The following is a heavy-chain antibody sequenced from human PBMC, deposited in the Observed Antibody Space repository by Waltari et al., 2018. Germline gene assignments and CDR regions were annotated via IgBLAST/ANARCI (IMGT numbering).Heavy chain of an antibody. CDR3: ARDRGRGLYLDS. CDR1: GDSVTNAYW. J-gene: IGHJ4*02. Sequence: QLQLQESGPGLVKPSGTLSLTCTVSGDSVTNAYWWSWVRQSPRQGLEWIGQIHGSGRTNYNPSFASRVTVSIDTSNNQFSLKVTSATAADTVVYYCARDRGRGLYLDSWGRGALFTVS. CDR2: IHGSGRT. D-gene: IGHD2-15*01. V-gene: IGHV4-4*02.